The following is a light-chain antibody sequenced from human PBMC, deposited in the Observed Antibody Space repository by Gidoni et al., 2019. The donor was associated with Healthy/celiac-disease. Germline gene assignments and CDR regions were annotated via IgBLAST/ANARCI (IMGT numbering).Light chain of an antibody. V-gene: IGLV3-25*02. CDR3: QSADSSGTYV. CDR2: NDS. CDR1: ALPKQY. Sequence: SYELTQPPSVSVSPGQTARITCSGDALPKQYADWYQQKPGQAPVLVICNDSERPSGIPELFSGSSSGTTVTLTISGVQAEDEADYYCQSADSSGTYVFGTGTKVTVL. J-gene: IGLJ1*01.